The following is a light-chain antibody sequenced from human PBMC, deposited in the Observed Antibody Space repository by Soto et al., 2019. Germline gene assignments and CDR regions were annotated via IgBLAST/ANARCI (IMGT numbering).Light chain of an antibody. Sequence: QSVLTQPPSASGTPGQRVTISCSGSSSNIGSTYVYWYQQLPGTAPKLLIYRNNQRPSGVPDRFSGSKSGTSASLAISGLRSGDEADYYCAAWDDSLSGSVFGGCTQLTVL. V-gene: IGLV1-47*01. CDR2: RNN. CDR1: SSNIGSTY. J-gene: IGLJ7*01. CDR3: AAWDDSLSGSV.